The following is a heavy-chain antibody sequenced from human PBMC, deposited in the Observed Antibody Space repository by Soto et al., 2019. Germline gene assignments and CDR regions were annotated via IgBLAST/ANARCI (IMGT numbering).Heavy chain of an antibody. Sequence: EVQLVESGGGLVQPGGSLRLSCAASEFTVGNNYMSWVRQAPGKGLEWVSLIYSNGDTRYADSVRGRFTISRDSSKNILYLQMNSLRADDTVIYYCMNRPRAWGRGTLVTVSS. CDR3: MNRPRA. J-gene: IGHJ5*02. CDR2: IYSNGDT. CDR1: EFTVGNNY. D-gene: IGHD6-6*01. V-gene: IGHV3-66*01.